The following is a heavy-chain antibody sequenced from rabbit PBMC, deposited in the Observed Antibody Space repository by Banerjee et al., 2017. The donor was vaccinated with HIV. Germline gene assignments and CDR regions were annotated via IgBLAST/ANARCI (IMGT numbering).Heavy chain of an antibody. V-gene: IGHV1S40*01. Sequence: QSLEESGGDLVKPGASLTLTCTASGFSFSSSYYMCWVRPAPGKGLEWIACIYAGSSGSTYYASWAKGRFTISKTSSTTVTLQMTSLTAADTATYFCARADSYDDYGAIDAFDPRGPGTLVTVS. J-gene: IGHJ2*01. CDR3: ARADSYDDYGAIDAFDP. CDR2: IYAGSSGST. CDR1: GFSFSSSYY. D-gene: IGHD2-1*01.